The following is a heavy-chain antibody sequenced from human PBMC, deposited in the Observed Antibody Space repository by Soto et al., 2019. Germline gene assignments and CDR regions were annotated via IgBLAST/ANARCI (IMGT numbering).Heavy chain of an antibody. V-gene: IGHV4-39*01. CDR1: GGSISSSSYY. D-gene: IGHD3-22*01. Sequence: TLSLTCTVSGGSISSSSYYWGWIRQPPGKGLEWIGSIYYSLSTYYNPSLKSRVTISVDTSKNQFSLKLSSVTAADTAVYYCARHGTFHLYYYDSSGFHAFGIWGQGTMVTVSS. CDR3: ARHGTFHLYYYDSSGFHAFGI. J-gene: IGHJ3*02. CDR2: IYYSLST.